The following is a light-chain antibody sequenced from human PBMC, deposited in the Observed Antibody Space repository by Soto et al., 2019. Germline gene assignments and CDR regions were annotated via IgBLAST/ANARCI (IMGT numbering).Light chain of an antibody. CDR2: EVT. V-gene: IGLV2-18*02. Sequence: QPVLTQPPSVSGSPGQSVAISCTGTSSDVGSYNRVSWYQQPPGTAPKLMIYEVTNRPSGVPDRFSGSKSGDTASLTISGLQAEDEADYYCSSYTSSGTYVFGTGTKLTVL. CDR3: SSYTSSGTYV. J-gene: IGLJ1*01. CDR1: SSDVGSYNR.